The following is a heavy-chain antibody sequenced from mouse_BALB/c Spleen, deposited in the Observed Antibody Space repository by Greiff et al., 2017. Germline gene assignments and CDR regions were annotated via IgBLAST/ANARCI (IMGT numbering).Heavy chain of an antibody. CDR3: ARGDYRYDLDY. Sequence: VQLKESGPGLVKPSQSLSLTCTVTGYSITSDYAWNWIRQFPGNKLEWMGYISYSGSTSYNPSLKSRISITRDTSKNQFFLQLNSVTTEDTATYYCARGDYRYDLDYWGQGTSVTVSS. CDR2: ISYSGST. V-gene: IGHV3-2*02. J-gene: IGHJ4*01. CDR1: GYSITSDYA. D-gene: IGHD2-14*01.